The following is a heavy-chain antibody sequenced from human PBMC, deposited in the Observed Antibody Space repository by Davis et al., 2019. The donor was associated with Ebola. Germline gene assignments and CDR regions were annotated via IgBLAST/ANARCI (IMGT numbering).Heavy chain of an antibody. Sequence: AASVKVSCKTSGYTFTSYDINWVRQAPGQGLEWMGWVNPNTGNTGYAQKFQGRVTMTRSTSMSTVYMELRSLSSDDTAVYYCARGPGELSSLGLDVWGKGTTVTVSS. CDR3: ARGPGELSSLGLDV. V-gene: IGHV1-8*01. J-gene: IGHJ6*04. D-gene: IGHD3-10*01. CDR2: VNPNTGNT. CDR1: GYTFTSYD.